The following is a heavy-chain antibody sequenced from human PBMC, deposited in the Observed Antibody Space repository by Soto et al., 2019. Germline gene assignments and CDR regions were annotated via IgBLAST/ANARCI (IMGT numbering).Heavy chain of an antibody. V-gene: IGHV1-8*01. CDR2: MNPNSGNT. Sequence: QVQLVQSGAEVKKPGASVKVSCKASGYTFTSYDINWVQQATGQGLEYLGWMNPNSGNTGYVQKFQGRVTMPWDSSITTAYMELSSLRSEDTAVYFCARGVKYGAYSRWFDPWGQGTLVTVSS. CDR1: GYTFTSYD. CDR3: ARGVKYGAYSRWFDP. J-gene: IGHJ5*02. D-gene: IGHD4-17*01.